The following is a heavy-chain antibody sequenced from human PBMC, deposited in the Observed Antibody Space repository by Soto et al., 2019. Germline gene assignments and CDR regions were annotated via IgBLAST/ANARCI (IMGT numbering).Heavy chain of an antibody. CDR1: GYTFTNYD. D-gene: IGHD3-3*01. CDR2: MNPNTGDT. CDR3: ARGDSEWLLFH. J-gene: IGHJ4*02. V-gene: IGHV1-8*01. Sequence: QVQLVQSGAEVKKPGASVKVSCKASGYTFTNYDINWVRQAAGQGLEWMGWMNPNTGDTGYAQKFQDRVTMTRNTAISTAYMELSSLRSEDTAVYYCARGDSEWLLFHWGQGTLVTVSS.